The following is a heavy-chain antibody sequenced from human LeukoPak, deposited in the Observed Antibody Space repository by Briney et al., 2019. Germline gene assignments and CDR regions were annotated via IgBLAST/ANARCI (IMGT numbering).Heavy chain of an antibody. D-gene: IGHD6-6*01. J-gene: IGHJ4*02. V-gene: IGHV3-74*03. CDR1: GFTFRNHW. CDR3: ARDKRVTGRPDIDY. Sequence: GGSLRLSCAASGFTFRNHWMHWVRQTPGKGLVWVSRISSDGSSTTYADSVKGRFTISRDNAKNTLYLQMNNLRAEDTAMYYCARDKRVTGRPDIDYWGQGTLVMVSS. CDR2: ISSDGSST.